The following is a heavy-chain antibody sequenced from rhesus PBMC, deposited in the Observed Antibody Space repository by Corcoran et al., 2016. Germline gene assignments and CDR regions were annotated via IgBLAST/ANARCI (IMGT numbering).Heavy chain of an antibody. V-gene: IGHV4-160*01. D-gene: IGHD3-3*01. J-gene: IGHJ4*01. Sequence: QVQLQESGPGLVKPSETLSLTCAVSGGSFSSYWWGWIRQPPGKGLEWIGRIDGSSGSTEYNPSLKSRATISRDTSKNHFSLKLSAVTASDTAVYYCAREGNTIFGVVTHIDYWGQGVLVTVSS. CDR3: AREGNTIFGVVTHIDY. CDR1: GGSFSSYW. CDR2: IDGSSGST.